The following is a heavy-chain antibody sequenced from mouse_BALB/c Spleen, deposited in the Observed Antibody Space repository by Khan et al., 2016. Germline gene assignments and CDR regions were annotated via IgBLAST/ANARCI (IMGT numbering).Heavy chain of an antibody. CDR1: GFNIKDTY. V-gene: IGHV14-3*02. J-gene: IGHJ2*01. Sequence: VQLQQSGAELVKPGASVKLSCTASGFNIKDTYMHWVKQRPEQGLEWIGRIDPANGNTKYDPKFQGKATITADTSSNTAYLQLSSLTSEDTAVYYCASDYYGSRGTLYFDYWGQGTTLTVSS. CDR2: IDPANGNT. CDR3: ASDYYGSRGTLYFDY. D-gene: IGHD1-1*01.